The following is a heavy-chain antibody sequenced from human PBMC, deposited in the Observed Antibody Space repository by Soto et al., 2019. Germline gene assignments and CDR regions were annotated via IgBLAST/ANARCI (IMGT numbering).Heavy chain of an antibody. CDR1: GFTFSSYS. Sequence: GGSLRLSCAASGFTFSSYSMNWVRQAPGKGLEWVSSISSSSSYIYYADSVKGRLTISRDNAKNSLYLQMYSLRAEDTAVYYCAKAWFGSYGMDVWGQGTTVTVSS. D-gene: IGHD3-10*01. CDR3: AKAWFGSYGMDV. CDR2: ISSSSSYI. V-gene: IGHV3-21*01. J-gene: IGHJ6*02.